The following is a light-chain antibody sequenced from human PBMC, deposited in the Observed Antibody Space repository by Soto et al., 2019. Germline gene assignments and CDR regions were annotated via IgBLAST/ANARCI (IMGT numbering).Light chain of an antibody. CDR3: CSYAGSRV. CDR1: SSDVGSYNL. Sequence: QPASVSGSPGQSITISCTGASSDVGSYNLVSWYQQHPGKAPKLMIYEGSKRPSGVSNRFSGSKSGNTASLTISGLQAEDEADYYCCSYAGSRVFGGGTKLTVL. CDR2: EGS. J-gene: IGLJ3*02. V-gene: IGLV2-23*01.